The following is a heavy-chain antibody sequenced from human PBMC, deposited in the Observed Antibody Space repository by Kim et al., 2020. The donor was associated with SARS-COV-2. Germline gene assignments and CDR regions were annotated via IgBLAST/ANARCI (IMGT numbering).Heavy chain of an antibody. CDR3: ATDDIAAPGGY. V-gene: IGHV1-24*01. D-gene: IGHD6-6*01. CDR2: T. Sequence: TIYAQKFQGRVTMTEDTSTDTAYMELSSLRSEDTAVYYCATDDIAAPGGYWGQGTLVTVSS. J-gene: IGHJ4*02.